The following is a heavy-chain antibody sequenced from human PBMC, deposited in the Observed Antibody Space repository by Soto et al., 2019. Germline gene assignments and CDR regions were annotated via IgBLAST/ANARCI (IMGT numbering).Heavy chain of an antibody. D-gene: IGHD6-13*01. J-gene: IGHJ4*02. CDR3: ASPKVTSSWSSDY. CDR1: GFIFTKYA. Sequence: EVQLLQSGGELVQPGESLRLSCAASGFIFTKYAMTWVRQAPGKGLEWVSAISGDGDTTYYADSVKGRFTISRDNSKNTLFLQMNSLRDEDTALYYCASPKVTSSWSSDYWGQGTLVTVSS. CDR2: ISGDGDTT. V-gene: IGHV3-23*01.